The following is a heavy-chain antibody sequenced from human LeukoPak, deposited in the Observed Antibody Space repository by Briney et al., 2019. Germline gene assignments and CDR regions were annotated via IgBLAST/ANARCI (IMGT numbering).Heavy chain of an antibody. CDR2: IYSGGST. CDR1: GFTVSSNY. CDR3: ARGGSTTVTTREHDY. Sequence: PGGSLRLSCAASGFTVSSNYMSWVRQAPGKGLEWVSVIYSGGSTYYADSVKGRFTISRDNSKNTLYLQMNSLRAEDTAVYYCARGGSTTVTTREHDYWGQGTLVTVSS. D-gene: IGHD4-17*01. V-gene: IGHV3-66*01. J-gene: IGHJ4*02.